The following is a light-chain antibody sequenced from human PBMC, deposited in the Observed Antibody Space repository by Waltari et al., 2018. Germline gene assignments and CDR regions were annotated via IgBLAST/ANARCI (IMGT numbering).Light chain of an antibody. Sequence: DIQMTQSPSPLSASVGDRVTITCRASQTIYNSLNWYQHKPGKAPKLLISDTSTLQSGVPSRFSGRGSGTEFTLTISRLQPEDFGTYYCQLSYTLPYTFGQGTKLDI. CDR2: DTS. CDR3: QLSYTLPYT. V-gene: IGKV1-39*01. J-gene: IGKJ2*01. CDR1: QTIYNS.